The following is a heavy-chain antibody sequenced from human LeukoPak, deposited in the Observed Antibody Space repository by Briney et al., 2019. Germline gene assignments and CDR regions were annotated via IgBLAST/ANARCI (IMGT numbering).Heavy chain of an antibody. CDR1: GGSLSSSSYY. CDR3: AGTLLPDYYFDY. V-gene: IGHV4-39*07. D-gene: IGHD1-14*01. Sequence: SETLSLTCNVSGGSLSSSSYYWGWIRQPPGKGLEWIGSIYYSGSTYYNPSLKSRVTISVDTSKNQFSLKLSSVTAADTAVYYCAGTLLPDYYFDYWGQGTLVTVSS. CDR2: IYYSGST. J-gene: IGHJ4*02.